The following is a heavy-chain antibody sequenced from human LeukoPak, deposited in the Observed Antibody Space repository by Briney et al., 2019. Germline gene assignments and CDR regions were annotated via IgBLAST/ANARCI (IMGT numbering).Heavy chain of an antibody. V-gene: IGHV4-30-4*01. CDR1: GGSISIGDYY. CDR3: ARDLGEHTNWCDP. D-gene: IGHD3-10*01. CDR2: IYYSGSN. J-gene: IGHJ5*02. Sequence: SQTLSLTCTVSGGSISIGDYYWSWVPQPPGKGMEWIGYIYYSGSNYYNPSLKSRVTIAEDTSKNQFSLKLSSVTAADTAVYYCARDLGEHTNWCDPWGQGTLVTVSS.